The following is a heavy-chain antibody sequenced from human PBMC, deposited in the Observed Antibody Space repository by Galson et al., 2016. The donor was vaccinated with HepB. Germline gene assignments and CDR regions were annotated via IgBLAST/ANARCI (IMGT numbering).Heavy chain of an antibody. Sequence: SVKVSCKASGYTFTNYVISWVRQAPGQGLEWMGMMDPSGRSTNYAQNFQGRVTWTRDTSTSTDYMELSSLTSEDTAIYYCARDLAVVAVPAMDVFDLWGQGTLVTVSS. J-gene: IGHJ3*01. CDR2: MDPSGRST. CDR3: ARDLAVVAVPAMDVFDL. D-gene: IGHD2-21*02. CDR1: GYTFTNYV. V-gene: IGHV1-46*01.